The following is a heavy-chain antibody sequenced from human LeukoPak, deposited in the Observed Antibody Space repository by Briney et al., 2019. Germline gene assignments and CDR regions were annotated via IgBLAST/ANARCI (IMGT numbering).Heavy chain of an antibody. V-gene: IGHV1-2*02. CDR3: ARLSGYSGYDIDY. D-gene: IGHD5-12*01. CDR1: GYTFTGYY. Sequence: ASVKVSCKASGYTFTGYYMHWVRQAPGQGLEWMGWINPNSGGTNYAQKFQGRVTMTRDTSISTAYMELSRLRSDDTAVYYCARLSGYSGYDIDYWGQGTLVTVSS. CDR2: INPNSGGT. J-gene: IGHJ4*02.